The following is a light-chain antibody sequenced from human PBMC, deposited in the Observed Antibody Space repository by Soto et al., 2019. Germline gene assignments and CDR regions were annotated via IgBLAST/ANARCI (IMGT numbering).Light chain of an antibody. CDR3: QHRSDWPPIT. CDR2: DTS. J-gene: IGKJ5*01. Sequence: EVVMRQSPATLSVSPGEGATLSCRASQGIGDTLAWYQHKPGQTPRLLIYDTSTRATGVPTRFSGSRSGADFTLIISSLEPEDSAVYYCQHRSDWPPITFGQGTRLEIK. CDR1: QGIGDT. V-gene: IGKV3-11*01.